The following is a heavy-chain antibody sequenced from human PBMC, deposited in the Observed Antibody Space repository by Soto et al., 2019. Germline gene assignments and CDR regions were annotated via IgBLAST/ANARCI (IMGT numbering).Heavy chain of an antibody. CDR2: INPSSGGT. D-gene: IGHD4-4*01. V-gene: IGHV1-2*02. Sequence: AKASRKACGEPIPRQYICWVRHAPGQVLEWMGWINPSSGGTEFAEKFQGRVTVTRDTSIRTVFLELNSLTSDDTGVYFCARDFRTYSHGVDVWRQGTAVTGSS. CDR3: ARDFRTYSHGVDV. CDR1: GEPIPRQY. J-gene: IGHJ6*02.